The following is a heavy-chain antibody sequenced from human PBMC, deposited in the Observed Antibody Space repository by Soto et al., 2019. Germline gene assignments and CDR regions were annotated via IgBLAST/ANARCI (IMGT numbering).Heavy chain of an antibody. CDR2: ISAHNGNT. V-gene: IGHV1-18*01. J-gene: IGHJ4*02. CDR1: GYAFTTYG. D-gene: IGHD1-1*01. Sequence: QVHLVQSGAEVKKPGASVKVSCKGSGYAFTTYGITWVRQAPGHGLEWMGWISAHNGNTNYAQKLQGRVTVTTDTSTSTAYMELRSLRSDDTAVYYCARGRYGDYWGQGALVTVSS. CDR3: ARGRYGDY.